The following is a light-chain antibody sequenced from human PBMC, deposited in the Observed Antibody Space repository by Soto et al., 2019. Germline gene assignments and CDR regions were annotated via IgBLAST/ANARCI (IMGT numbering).Light chain of an antibody. CDR3: ATWDDSVDGRL. V-gene: IGLV1-44*01. Sequence: QLVLTQPPSASGTPGQRVTISCSGSSSNIGSNSVSWYQQLPGTAPKLLICNNDQRPSGVPDRFSGSKSVTSASLAISGLQSEDEAEYYCATWDDSVDGRLFGGGTKLTVL. J-gene: IGLJ3*02. CDR2: NND. CDR1: SSNIGSNS.